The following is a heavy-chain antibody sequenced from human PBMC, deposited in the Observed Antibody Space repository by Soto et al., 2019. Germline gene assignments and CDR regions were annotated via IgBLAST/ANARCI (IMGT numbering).Heavy chain of an antibody. CDR3: ARATEGLHDPFYYYYMDV. J-gene: IGHJ6*03. D-gene: IGHD4-4*01. V-gene: IGHV3-33*01. CDR2: IWYDGSNK. CDR1: GFTFSSYG. Sequence: GGSLRLSCAASGFTFSSYGMHWVRQAPGKGLEWVAVIWYDGSNKYYADSVKGRFTISRDNSKNTLYLQMNSLRAEDTAVYYCARATEGLHDPFYYYYMDVWGKGTTVTVSS.